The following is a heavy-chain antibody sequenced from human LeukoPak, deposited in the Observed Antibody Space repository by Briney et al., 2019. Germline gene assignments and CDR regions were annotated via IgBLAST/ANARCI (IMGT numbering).Heavy chain of an antibody. V-gene: IGHV3-48*03. J-gene: IGHJ5*02. CDR2: ISSAGTTK. Sequence: PGGSLRLSCAASGFTFSSYEMNWVRQAPGKGLEWISYISSAGTTKIYADSVKGRFTISRDSAKNSLYLQMNSLRAEDTAVYYCARDYWFDPWGHGTLVTVSS. CDR1: GFTFSSYE. CDR3: ARDYWFDP.